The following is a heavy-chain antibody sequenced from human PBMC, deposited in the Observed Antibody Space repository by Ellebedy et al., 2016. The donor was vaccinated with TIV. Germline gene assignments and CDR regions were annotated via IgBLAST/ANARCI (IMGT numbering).Heavy chain of an antibody. CDR2: ISAYNGNT. J-gene: IGHJ5*02. Sequence: AASVKVSCKASGYTFTSYGISWVRQAPGQGLEWMGWISAYNGNTNYAQKLQGRVTMTTDTSTSTGYMELRSLRSDDTAVYYCAREARITMIVVAQNWFDPWGQGTLVTVSS. CDR3: AREARITMIVVAQNWFDP. V-gene: IGHV1-18*04. D-gene: IGHD3-22*01. CDR1: GYTFTSYG.